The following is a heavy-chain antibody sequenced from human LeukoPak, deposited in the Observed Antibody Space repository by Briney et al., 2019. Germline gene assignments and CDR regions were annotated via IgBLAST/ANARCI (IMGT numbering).Heavy chain of an antibody. Sequence: SETLSLTCTVSGGSISSYYWSWIRQPPGKGLEWIGYIYYSGSTNYNPSLKSRVTISVDTSKNQFSLKLSSVTAADMAVYYCARSITIFGVVGYDAFDIWGQGTMVTVSS. CDR1: GGSISSYY. D-gene: IGHD3-3*01. V-gene: IGHV4-59*01. CDR2: IYYSGST. J-gene: IGHJ3*02. CDR3: ARSITIFGVVGYDAFDI.